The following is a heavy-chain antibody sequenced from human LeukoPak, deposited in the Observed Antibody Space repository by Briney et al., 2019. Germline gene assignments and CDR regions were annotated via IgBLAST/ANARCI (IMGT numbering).Heavy chain of an antibody. CDR3: TTLWGGGPDS. CDR1: GFSFTNAW. V-gene: IGHV3-15*01. Sequence: GGSLRLSCAASGFSFTNAWMSWVRQAPSKGLEYIGHIKSKTDGGTPEYAAPVKGRFTISRDDSKDTLYLQMNSLKTEDTAVYYCTTLWGGGPDSWGQGTLVTVSS. J-gene: IGHJ4*02. D-gene: IGHD3-16*01. CDR2: IKSKTDGGTP.